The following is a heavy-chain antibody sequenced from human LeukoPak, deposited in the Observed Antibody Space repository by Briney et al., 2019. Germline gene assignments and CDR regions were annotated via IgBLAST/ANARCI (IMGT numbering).Heavy chain of an antibody. Sequence: GSLRLSCAASGFTFSSYAMHWVRQAPGKGLEWVAVISYDGSNKYYADSVKGRFTISRDNSKNTLYLQMNSLRAEDTAVYYCARDSEGYCSSTSCYEVDYWGQGTLVTVSS. J-gene: IGHJ4*02. CDR3: ARDSEGYCSSTSCYEVDY. CDR1: GFTFSSYA. V-gene: IGHV3-30-3*01. D-gene: IGHD2-2*01. CDR2: ISYDGSNK.